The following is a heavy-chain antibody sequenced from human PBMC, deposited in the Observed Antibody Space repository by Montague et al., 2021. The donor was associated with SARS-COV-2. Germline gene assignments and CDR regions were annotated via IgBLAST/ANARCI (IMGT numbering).Heavy chain of an antibody. CDR2: IWYDGSNK. V-gene: IGHV3-33*01. J-gene: IGHJ4*02. CDR3: AREGKVGATTGLDY. CDR1: GFTFSSYG. D-gene: IGHD1-26*01. Sequence: SLRLSCAASGFTFSSYGMHWVRQAPGKGLEWVAVIWYDGSNKYYADSVKGRFTISRDNSKNTLYLQMISLRAEDTAVYYCAREGKVGATTGLDYWGQGTLVTVSS.